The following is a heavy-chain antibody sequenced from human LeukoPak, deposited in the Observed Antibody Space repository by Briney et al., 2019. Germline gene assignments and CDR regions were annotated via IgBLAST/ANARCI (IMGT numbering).Heavy chain of an antibody. CDR2: ITDNGGDT. J-gene: IGHJ4*02. CDR1: GFTFNSYS. CDR3: AKGSSSSRPYYFDH. D-gene: IGHD6-6*01. Sequence: GGSLRLSYAASGFTFNSYSMSWVRQAPGKGLEWVSAITDNGGDTYHADSVKGRFTISRDNSKNTLYLQMNSLRAEDTATYYCAKGSSSSRPYYFDHWAPGTLVTVSS. V-gene: IGHV3-23*01.